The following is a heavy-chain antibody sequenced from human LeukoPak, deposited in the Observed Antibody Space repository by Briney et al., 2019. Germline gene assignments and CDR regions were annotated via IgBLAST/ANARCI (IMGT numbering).Heavy chain of an antibody. Sequence: SETLSITCTVSGGSISTYYWNWIRQPPGKGLEWIGEINQSGSTNYNPSLKSRVTISIDTSKNQFSLRLSSVTAADTAVYFCATGRALFYWGQGTLVTVSS. CDR1: GGSISTYY. CDR3: ATGRALFY. J-gene: IGHJ4*02. CDR2: INQSGST. V-gene: IGHV4-34*01.